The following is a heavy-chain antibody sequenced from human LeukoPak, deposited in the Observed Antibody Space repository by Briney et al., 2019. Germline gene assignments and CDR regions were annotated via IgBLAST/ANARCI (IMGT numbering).Heavy chain of an antibody. CDR3: ARFSGYAQVHYSYGVDV. V-gene: IGHV3-7*01. CDR2: IKQDGSEK. CDR1: GFTFSSYW. J-gene: IGHJ6*02. D-gene: IGHD5-12*01. Sequence: GGSLRLSCAASGFTFSSYWMTWVRQAPGKGLEWVANIKQDGSEKYYVDSVKGRFTISRDNAKNSLYLQMNSLRAEDTAMYYCARFSGYAQVHYSYGVDVWGQGTTVTVSS.